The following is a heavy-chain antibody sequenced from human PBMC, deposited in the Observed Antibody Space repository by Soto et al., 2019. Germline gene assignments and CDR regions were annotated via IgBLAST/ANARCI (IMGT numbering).Heavy chain of an antibody. V-gene: IGHV3-11*01. CDR2: ISSSGSTI. Sequence: GGSLRLSCAASGFTFSDYYMSWIRQAPGKGLEWVSYISSSGSTIYYADSVKGRFTISRDNAKNSLCLQMNSLRAEDTAVYYCARDRSGPYSYGPHYYYYMDVWGKGTTVTVSS. J-gene: IGHJ6*03. D-gene: IGHD5-18*01. CDR3: ARDRSGPYSYGPHYYYYMDV. CDR1: GFTFSDYY.